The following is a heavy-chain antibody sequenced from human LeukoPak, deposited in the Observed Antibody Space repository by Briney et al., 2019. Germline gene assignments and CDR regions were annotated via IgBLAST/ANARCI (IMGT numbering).Heavy chain of an antibody. J-gene: IGHJ4*02. CDR3: AKDCEYSYGLFKY. V-gene: IGHV3-23*01. D-gene: IGHD5-18*01. Sequence: PGGSLRLSCAASGFTVSSNYMSWVCQAPGKGLEWVSGMSGNGGNTYYADSVKGRFTISRDNSKNTLYLQMNSLRAEDTAVYYCAKDCEYSYGLFKYWGQGTLVTVSS. CDR1: GFTVSSNY. CDR2: MSGNGGNT.